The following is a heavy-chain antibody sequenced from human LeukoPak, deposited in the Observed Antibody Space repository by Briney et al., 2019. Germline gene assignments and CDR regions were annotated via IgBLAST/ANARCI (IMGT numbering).Heavy chain of an antibody. V-gene: IGHV4-34*01. CDR2: INHSGST. CDR3: ARAHYVWGSYRSSNIFDY. Sequence: SETLPLTCAVYGGSFSGYYWSWIRQPPGKGLEWIGEINHSGSTNYNPSLKSRVTISVDTSKNQFSLKLSSVTAADTAVYYCARAHYVWGSYRSSNIFDYWGQGTLVTVSS. D-gene: IGHD3-16*02. J-gene: IGHJ4*02. CDR1: GGSFSGYY.